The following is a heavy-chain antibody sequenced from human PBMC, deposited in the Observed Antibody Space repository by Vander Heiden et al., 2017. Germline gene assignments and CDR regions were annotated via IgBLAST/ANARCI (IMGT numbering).Heavy chain of an antibody. V-gene: IGHV3-33*01. CDR1: GFTFRSSG. Sequence: QVQLVESGGGVVQPGRSLRLSCPASGFTFRSSGGHWVRQAPGKGLEWVAVIWYDGSNKYYADSVKGRFTISRDNSKNTLYLQMNSLRAEDTAVYYCARDKGYQLLYYYYYGMDVWGQGTTVTVSS. J-gene: IGHJ6*02. D-gene: IGHD2-2*01. CDR2: IWYDGSNK. CDR3: ARDKGYQLLYYYYYGMDV.